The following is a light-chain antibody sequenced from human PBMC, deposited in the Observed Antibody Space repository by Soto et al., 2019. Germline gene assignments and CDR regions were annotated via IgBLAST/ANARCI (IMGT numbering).Light chain of an antibody. CDR3: QQYNTHPLT. CDR2: KAS. Sequence: DIQMTQSPSTLSASVGDRVTITCRASQSISTWLAWYQQKPGKAPKLLIYKASSLESGVPSRFSGSGSGTEFTLTSSSLQPDEFATYYCQQYNTHPLTFGGGTTVEIK. CDR1: QSISTW. V-gene: IGKV1-5*03. J-gene: IGKJ4*01.